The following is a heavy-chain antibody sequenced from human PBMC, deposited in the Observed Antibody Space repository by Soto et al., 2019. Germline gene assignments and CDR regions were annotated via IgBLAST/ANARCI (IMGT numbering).Heavy chain of an antibody. CDR3: ARDGYYYGSGSHSYYYGMDV. J-gene: IGHJ6*02. V-gene: IGHV3-30-3*01. CDR1: GFTFSSYA. Sequence: GGSLRLSCAASGFTFSSYAMHWVRQAPGKGLEWVAVISYDGSNKYYADSVKGRFTISRDNSKNTLYLQMNSLRAEDTAVYYCARDGYYYGSGSHSYYYGMDVWGQGTTVTVSS. D-gene: IGHD3-10*01. CDR2: ISYDGSNK.